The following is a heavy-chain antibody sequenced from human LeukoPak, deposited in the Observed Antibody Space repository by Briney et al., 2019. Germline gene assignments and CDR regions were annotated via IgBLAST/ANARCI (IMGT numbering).Heavy chain of an antibody. CDR2: IKSKGGGGTT. J-gene: IGHJ4*02. Sequence: GGSLRLSCVVSGLTFTDAWMNWVRQAPGKGLEWVGQIKSKGGGGTTDYGAPVKGRFTISRDDSKNTVYLQLTSLQIEDTAVYFWFHTEPFSYLFGSWGQGVLVTVSS. CDR1: GLTFTDAW. V-gene: IGHV3-15*07. D-gene: IGHD2-8*02. CDR3: FHTEPFSYLFGS.